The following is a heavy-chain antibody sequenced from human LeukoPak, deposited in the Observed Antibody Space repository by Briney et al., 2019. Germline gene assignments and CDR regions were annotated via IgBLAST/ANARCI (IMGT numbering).Heavy chain of an antibody. J-gene: IGHJ4*02. Sequence: GGSLRLSCAASGITVNTNYMSGVRQGRGKGLEWVSIIYSGGATFYADSVKGRFTISRESSKNTLWLQMNSLRAEDTAVYYCARLHYDVLTGPFDYWGQGTLVTVSS. CDR3: ARLHYDVLTGPFDY. D-gene: IGHD3-9*01. V-gene: IGHV3-66*04. CDR1: GITVNTNY. CDR2: IYSGGAT.